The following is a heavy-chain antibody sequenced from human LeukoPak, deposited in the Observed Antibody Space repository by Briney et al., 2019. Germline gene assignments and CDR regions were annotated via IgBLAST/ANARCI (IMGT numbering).Heavy chain of an antibody. Sequence: ASVKVSCKASGYTFTSYYMHWVRQAPGQGLEWMGWINPNSGVTNYAQKFQGRVTLTRDTPINTAYTEVSGLTFDDTAVYYCARAHMTTVTLGDYWGQGTLVTVAS. CDR2: INPNSGVT. D-gene: IGHD4-11*01. CDR3: ARAHMTTVTLGDY. V-gene: IGHV1-2*02. J-gene: IGHJ4*02. CDR1: GYTFTSYY.